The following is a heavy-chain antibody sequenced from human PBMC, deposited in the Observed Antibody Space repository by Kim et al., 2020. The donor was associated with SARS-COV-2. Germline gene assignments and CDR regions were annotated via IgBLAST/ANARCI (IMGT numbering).Heavy chain of an antibody. Sequence: GGSLRLSCAASGFTFSSYWMHWVRQAPGKGLVWVSRINSDGSSTSYADSVKGRFTISRDNAKNTLYLQMNSLRAEDTAVYYCARDKRSRSSSPAGGDGFDYWGQGTLVTVSS. CDR3: ARDKRSRSSSPAGGDGFDY. CDR2: INSDGSST. CDR1: GFTFSSYW. D-gene: IGHD2-2*01. V-gene: IGHV3-74*01. J-gene: IGHJ4*02.